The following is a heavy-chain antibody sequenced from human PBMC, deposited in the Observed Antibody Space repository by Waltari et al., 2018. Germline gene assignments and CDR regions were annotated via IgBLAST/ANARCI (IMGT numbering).Heavy chain of an antibody. Sequence: QVQLQQWGAGLLKPSETLSLTCAVYGGSFSGYYWSWIRQPPGKGLEWIGEINHSGSTNYNPSLKSRVTISVDTSKNQFSLKLSSVTAADTAVYYCARSPLYGRRPRSWYFDLWGRGTLVTVSS. V-gene: IGHV4-34*01. CDR1: GGSFSGYY. D-gene: IGHD4-17*01. J-gene: IGHJ2*01. CDR2: INHSGST. CDR3: ARSPLYGRRPRSWYFDL.